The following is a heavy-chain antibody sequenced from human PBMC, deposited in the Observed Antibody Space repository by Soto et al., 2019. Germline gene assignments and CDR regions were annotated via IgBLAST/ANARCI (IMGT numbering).Heavy chain of an antibody. J-gene: IGHJ4*02. V-gene: IGHV4-34*01. D-gene: IGHD3-10*01. CDR1: GGSFSGYY. CDR2: INHSGST. Sequence: SETLSLTCAVYGGSFSGYYWSWIRQPPGKGLEWIGEINHSGSTNYNPSLKSRVTISVDTSKNQFSLKLSSVTAADTAVYYCARRRITMVRGVISHFDYRGQGTLVTVSS. CDR3: ARRRITMVRGVISHFDY.